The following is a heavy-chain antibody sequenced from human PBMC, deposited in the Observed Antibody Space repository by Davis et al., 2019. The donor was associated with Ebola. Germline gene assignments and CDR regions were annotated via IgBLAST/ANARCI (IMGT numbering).Heavy chain of an antibody. V-gene: IGHV4-34*01. J-gene: IGHJ2*01. CDR1: GGSFSGYY. Sequence: PSETLSLTCAVYGGSFSGYYWSWIRQPPGKGLEWIGEINHSGSTNYNPSLKSRVTISVDTSKNQFSLKLSSVTAADTAVYYCARTTVRYFDLWGRGTLVTVSS. D-gene: IGHD4-17*01. CDR3: ARTTVRYFDL. CDR2: INHSGST.